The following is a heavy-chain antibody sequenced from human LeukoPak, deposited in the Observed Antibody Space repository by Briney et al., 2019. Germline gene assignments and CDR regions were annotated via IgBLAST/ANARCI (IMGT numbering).Heavy chain of an antibody. CDR2: IYTSGST. CDR3: ARADTGYSNGWSKLGDDGAFDI. V-gene: IGHV4-4*07. Sequence: PSETLSLTCTVSGGSISSYYWSWIRQPAGKGLEWIGRIYTSGSTNYNPSLKSRVTMSVDTSKNQFSLKLSSVTAADTAAYYCARADTGYSNGWSKLGDDGAFDIWGQGTMVTVSS. D-gene: IGHD6-19*01. CDR1: GGSISSYY. J-gene: IGHJ3*02.